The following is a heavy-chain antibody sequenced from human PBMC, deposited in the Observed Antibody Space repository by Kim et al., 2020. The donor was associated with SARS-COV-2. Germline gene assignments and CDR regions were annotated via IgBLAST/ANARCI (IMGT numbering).Heavy chain of an antibody. J-gene: IGHJ6*02. V-gene: IGHV4-34*01. CDR1: GGSFSGYY. Sequence: SETLSLTCAVYGGSFSGYYWSWIRQPPGKGLEWIGEINHSGSTNYNPSLKSRVTISVDTSKNQFSLKLSSVTAADTAAYYCARKGYCGLDVWGQGTTVTV. CDR2: INHSGST. CDR3: ARKGYCGLDV. D-gene: IGHD2-21*01.